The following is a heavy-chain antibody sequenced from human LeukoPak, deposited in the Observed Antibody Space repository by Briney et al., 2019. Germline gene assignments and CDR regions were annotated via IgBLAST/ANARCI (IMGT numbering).Heavy chain of an antibody. Sequence: PGGSLRLSCAASGFTFSNAWMSWVRQAPGRGLEWVGRIKSKTDGGTTDYAAPVKGRFTISRDDSKNTLYLQMTSLKTEDTAVYYCTTVFTMVRGVIRQSRRIPDYWGQGTLVTVSS. CDR2: IKSKTDGGTT. J-gene: IGHJ4*02. V-gene: IGHV3-15*01. D-gene: IGHD3-10*01. CDR1: GFTFSNAW. CDR3: TTVFTMVRGVIRQSRRIPDY.